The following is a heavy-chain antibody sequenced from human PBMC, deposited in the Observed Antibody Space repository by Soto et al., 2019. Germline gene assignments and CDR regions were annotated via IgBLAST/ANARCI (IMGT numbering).Heavy chain of an antibody. D-gene: IGHD1-26*01. CDR1: GGSISSYY. CDR3: ATGRDFDY. J-gene: IGHJ4*02. CDR2: IYYSGGT. V-gene: IGHV4-59*08. Sequence: QVQLQESGPGLVKPSETLSLTCTVSGGSISSYYWSWIRQPPGKGLEWIGYIYYSGGTNYNPSLKSRVTISVDTSKNQFSLKLSSVTAADTAVYYCATGRDFDYWGQGTLVTVSS.